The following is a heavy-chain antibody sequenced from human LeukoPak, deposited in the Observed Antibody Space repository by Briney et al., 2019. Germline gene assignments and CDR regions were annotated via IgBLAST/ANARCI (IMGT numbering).Heavy chain of an antibody. CDR2: ISGSGGST. CDR3: AKDPYPYYGSGTLDY. D-gene: IGHD3-10*01. V-gene: IGHV3-23*01. Sequence: GGSLRLSCAASGFTFSSYAMSWVRQAPGKGLEWVSAISGSGGSTYYADSVKGRFTISRDNSKNTLYLQMNSLRAEDTAVYYCAKDPYPYYGSGTLDYWGQGTLVTVSS. CDR1: GFTFSSYA. J-gene: IGHJ4*02.